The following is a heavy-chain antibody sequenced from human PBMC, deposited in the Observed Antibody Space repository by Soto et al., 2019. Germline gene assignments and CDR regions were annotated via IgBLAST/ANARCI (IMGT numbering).Heavy chain of an antibody. Sequence: PSETLSLTCSVSGGSVSDKTYYWSWIRQSPGKGLEWIGYIYYSGTTNYNPSLKSRVTISVDTSKNQFSLRLDSVTAADTALYYCARTTAVPNTLRSRYYFGYWGYGTLDT. D-gene: IGHD4-17*01. V-gene: IGHV4-61*01. J-gene: IGHJ4*01. CDR3: ARTTAVPNTLRSRYYFGY. CDR1: GGSVSDKTYY. CDR2: IYYSGTT.